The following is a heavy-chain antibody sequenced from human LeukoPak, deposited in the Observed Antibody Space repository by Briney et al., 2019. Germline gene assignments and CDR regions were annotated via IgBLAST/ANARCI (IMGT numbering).Heavy chain of an antibody. CDR2: ISSSGSTI. CDR3: ARARPFYYYYGMDV. CDR1: GFTFSSYE. Sequence: GGSLRLSRAASGFTFSSYEMNWVRQAPGKGLEWVSYISSSGSTIYYADSVKGRFTISRDNAKNSLYLQMNSLRAEDTAVYYCARARPFYYYYGMDVWGQGTTVTVSS. V-gene: IGHV3-48*03. J-gene: IGHJ6*02.